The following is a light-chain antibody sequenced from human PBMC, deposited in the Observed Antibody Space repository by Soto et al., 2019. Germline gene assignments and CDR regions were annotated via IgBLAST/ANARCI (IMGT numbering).Light chain of an antibody. Sequence: DIQMTQSPSSVSASVGDRVTITCRASRNIGDRLAWFRHKPGKAPQLLIQTASTLVRETPSRFSGSGSGTDFLLTINNAQPEDFATYYCLQAYTFPRTFGQGTKV. V-gene: IGKV1-12*01. J-gene: IGKJ1*01. CDR1: RNIGDR. CDR2: TAS. CDR3: LQAYTFPRT.